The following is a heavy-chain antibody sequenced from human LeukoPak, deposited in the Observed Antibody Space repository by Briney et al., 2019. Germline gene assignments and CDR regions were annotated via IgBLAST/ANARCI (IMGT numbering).Heavy chain of an antibody. J-gene: IGHJ4*02. Sequence: GGSLRLSCAASGFTFSTYAMHWVRQAPGKGLEYVSAISSDGDSTYYATSVKGRFTISRDNSKNTLYLQMNSLRAEDTAVYYCASARGSNYGSLGDWGQGTLVTVSS. CDR3: ASARGSNYGSLGD. CDR2: ISSDGDST. V-gene: IGHV3-64*01. D-gene: IGHD5-18*01. CDR1: GFTFSTYA.